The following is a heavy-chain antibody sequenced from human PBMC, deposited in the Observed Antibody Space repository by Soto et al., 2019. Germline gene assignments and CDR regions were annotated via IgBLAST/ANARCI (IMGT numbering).Heavy chain of an antibody. J-gene: IGHJ4*02. Sequence: SETLSLTWTVSGGSVSSGSYYWSWIRQPPGKGLEWIGYIYYSGSTNYNPSLKSRVTISVDTSKNQFSLKLSSVTAADTAVYYCARGQPLTYYYDSSGYYYFDYWGQGTLVTVSS. CDR3: ARGQPLTYYYDSSGYYYFDY. D-gene: IGHD3-22*01. V-gene: IGHV4-61*01. CDR1: GGSVSSGSYY. CDR2: IYYSGST.